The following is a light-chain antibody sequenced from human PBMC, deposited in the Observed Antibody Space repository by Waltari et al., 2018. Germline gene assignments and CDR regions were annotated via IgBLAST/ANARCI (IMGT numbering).Light chain of an antibody. Sequence: CRASKSISRYLVWYQQRPGQAPRLLIDGASIRAAGIPDRFSGSGSGTDFTLSISRLEPEDFAVYYCQNHERLPATFGQGTRVEIK. V-gene: IGKV3-20*01. CDR1: KSISRY. CDR2: GAS. CDR3: QNHERLPAT. J-gene: IGKJ1*01.